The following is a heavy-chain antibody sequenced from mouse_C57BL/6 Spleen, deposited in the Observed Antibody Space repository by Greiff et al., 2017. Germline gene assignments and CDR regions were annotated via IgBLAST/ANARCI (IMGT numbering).Heavy chain of an antibody. D-gene: IGHD1-2*01. V-gene: IGHV7-3*01. J-gene: IGHJ1*03. CDR2: IRNKANGYTT. Sequence: EVTLVESGGGLVQPGGSLSLSCAVSGFTFTDYYMSWVSQPPGKALKWLGFIRNKANGYTTEYSASVKGRFTISRDNSQSILYLQMNALRAEDSATYYCARYLHYNGNKEYFDVWGTGTTVTVSS. CDR1: GFTFTDYY. CDR3: ARYLHYNGNKEYFDV.